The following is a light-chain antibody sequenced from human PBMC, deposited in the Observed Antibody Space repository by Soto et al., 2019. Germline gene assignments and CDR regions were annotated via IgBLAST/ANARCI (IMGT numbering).Light chain of an antibody. Sequence: DIQMTQSPSTLSASVGDRVTITCRASQSISSWLAWYQQKPGKAPKLLIYAASSLESGVPSRFSGSGSGTEFTLTISSLQSEDFAVYYCQQYDNWPTFGQGTKVDIK. CDR2: AAS. V-gene: IGKV1-5*01. J-gene: IGKJ1*01. CDR3: QQYDNWPT. CDR1: QSISSW.